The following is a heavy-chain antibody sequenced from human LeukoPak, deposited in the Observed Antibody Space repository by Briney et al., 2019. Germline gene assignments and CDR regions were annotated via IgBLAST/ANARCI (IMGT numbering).Heavy chain of an antibody. J-gene: IGHJ3*02. CDR2: IYTSGST. V-gene: IGHV4-61*02. Sequence: PSETLSLTCTVSGGSISSGSYYWGWIRQPAGKGLEWIGRIYTSGSTNYNPSLKSRVTISVDTSRNQFSLNLNSVTAADTAVYYCARGIYGDYETNVPDAFYIWGQGTMVTVSS. D-gene: IGHD4-17*01. CDR3: ARGIYGDYETNVPDAFYI. CDR1: GGSISSGSYY.